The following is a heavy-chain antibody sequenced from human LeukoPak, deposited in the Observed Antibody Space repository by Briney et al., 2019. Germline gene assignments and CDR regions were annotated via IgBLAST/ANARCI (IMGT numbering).Heavy chain of an antibody. CDR1: GFPFAPFW. CDR3: ARGIDEWLYLNY. CDR2: MNRDGSEV. V-gene: IGHV3-7*04. D-gene: IGHD3-3*01. Sequence: GGSLRLSCAAAGFPFAPFWMTWVRQAPGKGPEFVATMNRDGSEVAYGNSVRGRFTISRDNAKNSLYLQMYSLRAEDTAVYYCARGIDEWLYLNYWGQGALVTVSS. J-gene: IGHJ4*02.